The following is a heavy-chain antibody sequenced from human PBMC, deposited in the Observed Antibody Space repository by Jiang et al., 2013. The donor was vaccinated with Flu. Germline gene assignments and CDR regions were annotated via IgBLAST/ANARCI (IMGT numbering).Heavy chain of an antibody. J-gene: IGHJ3*02. CDR3: AKGGATRLGGDAFDI. CDR2: ISGSGSST. V-gene: IGHV3-23*01. D-gene: IGHD1-26*01. Sequence: VRLSCAASGFTFSSYAMSWVRQAPGKGLEWVSAISGSGSSTYYADSVKGRFTISRDNSKNTLYLQMNSLRAEDTAVYYCAKGGATRLGGDAFDIWGQGTMVTVSS. CDR1: GFTFSSYA.